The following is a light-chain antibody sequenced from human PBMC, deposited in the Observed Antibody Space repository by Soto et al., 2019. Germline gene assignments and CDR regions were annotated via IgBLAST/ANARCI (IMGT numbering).Light chain of an antibody. J-gene: IGKJ1*01. CDR1: QDISDY. CDR3: QHYYTYPWT. Sequence: AIWMTQSPSSLSASTGDRVTITCRASQDISDYLVWYQQKPGKAPKVLIHAASTLQGGVSSRFSGSRSGTDFTLTINSLQSEDFATYYCQHYYTYPWTFGQGTKVEV. CDR2: AAS. V-gene: IGKV1-8*01.